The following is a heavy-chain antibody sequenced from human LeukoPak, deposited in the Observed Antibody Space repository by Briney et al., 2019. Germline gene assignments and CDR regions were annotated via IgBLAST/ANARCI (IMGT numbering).Heavy chain of an antibody. D-gene: IGHD2-2*01. CDR1: GGTFRSYT. CDR3: ARDSGPAAYHDAFDI. V-gene: IGHV1-69*04. CDR2: IIPILGIA. J-gene: IGHJ3*02. Sequence: ASVKVSCKASGGTFRSYTISWVRQAPGQGLEWMGRIIPILGIANYAQKFQGRVTITADKSTSTAYMELSSLRPEDTAVYYCARDSGPAAYHDAFDIWGQGTMVTVSS.